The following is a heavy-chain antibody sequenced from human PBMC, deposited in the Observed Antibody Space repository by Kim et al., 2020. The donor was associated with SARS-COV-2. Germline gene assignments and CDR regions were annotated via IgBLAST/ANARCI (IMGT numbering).Heavy chain of an antibody. CDR1: GGSFSGYY. J-gene: IGHJ5*02. D-gene: IGHD3-10*01. CDR3: ASDGSDGSRLNWFDP. CDR2: INHSGST. V-gene: IGHV4-34*01. Sequence: SETLSLTCAVYGGSFSGYYWSWIRQPPGKGLEWIGEINHSGSTNYNPSLKSRVTISVDTSKNQFSLKLSSVTAADTAVYYCASDGSDGSRLNWFDPWGQGTLVTVSS.